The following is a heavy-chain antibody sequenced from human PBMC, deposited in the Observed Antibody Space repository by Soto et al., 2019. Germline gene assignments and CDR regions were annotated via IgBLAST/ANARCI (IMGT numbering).Heavy chain of an antibody. Sequence: GGSLRLSCAASGFTFSSYAMSWVRQAPGKGLEWVSAISGSGGSTYYADSVKGRFTISRDNSKNTLYLQMNSLRAEDTAVYYCAKVVRDFWSGYFNYYYYYRDVWGKGTTVTVSS. V-gene: IGHV3-23*01. CDR3: AKVVRDFWSGYFNYYYYYRDV. J-gene: IGHJ6*03. CDR1: GFTFSSYA. D-gene: IGHD3-3*01. CDR2: ISGSGGST.